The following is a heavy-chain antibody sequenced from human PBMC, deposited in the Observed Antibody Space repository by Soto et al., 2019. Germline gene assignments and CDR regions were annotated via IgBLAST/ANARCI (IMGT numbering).Heavy chain of an antibody. V-gene: IGHV3-13*04. D-gene: IGHD5-12*01. Sequence: EVQLVESGGGLVQPGGSLRLSCAASGFTFSSYDMHWVRQATGKGLEWVSAIGTAGDTYYPGSVKGRFTISRENAKNSLYLQINSLSAGDTAVYYCARGGYTGHVLQPGMDVWGQGTTVTVSS. CDR3: ARGGYTGHVLQPGMDV. J-gene: IGHJ6*02. CDR2: IGTAGDT. CDR1: GFTFSSYD.